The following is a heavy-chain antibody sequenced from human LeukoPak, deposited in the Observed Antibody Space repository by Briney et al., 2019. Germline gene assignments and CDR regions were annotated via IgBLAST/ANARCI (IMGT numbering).Heavy chain of an antibody. J-gene: IGHJ6*02. CDR2: INPNSGGT. D-gene: IGHD2-2*01. CDR3: ARDIKDCSSTSCAYYYYGMDV. CDR1: GYTFTGYY. Sequence: ASVNVSCKASGYTFTGYYMHWVRQAPGQGLEWMGWINPNSGGTNYAQKFQGRVTMTRDTSISTAYMELSRLRSDDTAVYYCARDIKDCSSTSCAYYYYGMDVWGQGTTVTVSS. V-gene: IGHV1-2*02.